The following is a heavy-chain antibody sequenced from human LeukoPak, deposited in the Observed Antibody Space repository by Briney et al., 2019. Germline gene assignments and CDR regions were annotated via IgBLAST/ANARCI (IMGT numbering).Heavy chain of an antibody. J-gene: IGHJ4*02. D-gene: IGHD5-18*01. CDR3: ARELDSYGYYFDY. CDR1: GGSINNYY. Sequence: SETLSLTCTVSGGSINNYYWSWVRQPPGAGLEWLAYIYYTGSTNYNPSLKTRLTISVDTSKNQFSLKLSSVTAADTAVYYCARELDSYGYYFDYWGQGTLVTVSS. CDR2: IYYTGST. V-gene: IGHV4-59*01.